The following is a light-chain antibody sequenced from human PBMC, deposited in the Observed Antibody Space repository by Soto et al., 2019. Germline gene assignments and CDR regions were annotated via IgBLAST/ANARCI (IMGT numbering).Light chain of an antibody. CDR1: QSIRYY. CDR2: GAS. J-gene: IGKJ1*01. Sequence: DIQLTQSPPTLSASVGDRVPITCRASQSIRYYLAWYQQMPGKAPKLLIYGASSLQSGVPSRFSGSGSGTEFTLTISSLQPDDFATYFCQHHNSYSQTFGQGTKVDIK. V-gene: IGKV1-5*01. CDR3: QHHNSYSQT.